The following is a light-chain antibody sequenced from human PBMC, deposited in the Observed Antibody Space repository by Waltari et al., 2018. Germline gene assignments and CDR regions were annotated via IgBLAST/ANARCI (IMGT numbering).Light chain of an antibody. J-gene: IGKJ4*01. V-gene: IGKV3-20*01. CDR2: GAS. CDR1: QSVSNNY. Sequence: EIVLTQSPGTLSLSPGERATLPCRASQSVSNNYLDWFQQQPGQAPRLLIYGASSRATGIPDRFSGSGSGTDFTLTISRLEPEDSAVYFCHLYGSARTFGGGTKVEIK. CDR3: HLYGSART.